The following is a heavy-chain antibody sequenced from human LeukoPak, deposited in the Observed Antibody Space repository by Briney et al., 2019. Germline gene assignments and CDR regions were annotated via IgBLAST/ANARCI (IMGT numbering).Heavy chain of an antibody. V-gene: IGHV1-24*01. Sequence: ASVKVSCKASGYTFTSYYMHWVRQAPGKGLEWMGGFDPEDGETIYAQKFQGRVTMTEDTSTDTAYMELSSLRSEDTAVYYCATKEIEVWGQGTLVTVSS. CDR1: GYTFTSYY. CDR2: FDPEDGET. CDR3: ATKEIEV. D-gene: IGHD3-22*01. J-gene: IGHJ4*02.